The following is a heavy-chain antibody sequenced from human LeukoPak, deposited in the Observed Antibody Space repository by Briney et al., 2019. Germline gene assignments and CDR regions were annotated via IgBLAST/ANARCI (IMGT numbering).Heavy chain of an antibody. CDR1: GGSISSSSYY. CDR3: ASYSLSSSFHY. D-gene: IGHD6-13*01. V-gene: IGHV4-39*07. J-gene: IGHJ4*02. Sequence: SETLSLTCTVSGGSISSSSYYWGWIRQPPGKGLEWIGSIYYSGSTYYNPSLESRVTISIDTSKNQFSLKLSSVTAADTAVYYCASYSLSSSFHYWGQGTLVTVSS. CDR2: IYYSGST.